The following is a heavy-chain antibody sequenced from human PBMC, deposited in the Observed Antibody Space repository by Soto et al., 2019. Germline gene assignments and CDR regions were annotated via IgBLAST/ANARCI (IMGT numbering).Heavy chain of an antibody. V-gene: IGHV3-21*01. Sequence: SLRLSCAASGFSFSSYSMNWVRQAPGKGLEWVSAISGSGGDTFYADSVKGRFTISRDNAKNSLYLQMNSLRAEDTAVYYCARDAVPYIFDYWGQGTLVTVSS. CDR2: ISGSGGDT. D-gene: IGHD1-1*01. CDR1: GFSFSSYS. J-gene: IGHJ4*02. CDR3: ARDAVPYIFDY.